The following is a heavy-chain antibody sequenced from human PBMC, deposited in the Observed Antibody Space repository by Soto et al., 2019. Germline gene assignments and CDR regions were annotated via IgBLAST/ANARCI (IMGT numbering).Heavy chain of an antibody. J-gene: IGHJ5*02. CDR2: IYYSGST. Sequence: SETLSLTCTVSGGSISSYYWSWIRQPPGKGLEWIGYIYYSGSTNYNPSLKSRVTISVDTSKNQFSLKLSSVTAADTAVYYCARASYDFWSGYPNWFDPWGQGTLVTVSS. CDR3: ARASYDFWSGYPNWFDP. CDR1: GGSISSYY. D-gene: IGHD3-3*01. V-gene: IGHV4-59*01.